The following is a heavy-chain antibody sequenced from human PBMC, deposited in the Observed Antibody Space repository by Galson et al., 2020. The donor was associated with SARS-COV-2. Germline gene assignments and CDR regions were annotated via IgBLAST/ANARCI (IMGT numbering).Heavy chain of an antibody. Sequence: GESLKISCKASGYTFTSYYMHWVRQAPGQGLEWMGILNHSGGSTSYTQKFQGRVTMTRDTSTSTVYMELSSLRSEDTAVYYCARACSLYYYILTGSKRGGWYYFDYWGQGTLVTVSS. D-gene: IGHD3-9*01. V-gene: IGHV1-46*01. CDR2: LNHSGGST. J-gene: IGHJ4*02. CDR3: ARACSLYYYILTGSKRGGWYYFDY. CDR1: GYTFTSYY.